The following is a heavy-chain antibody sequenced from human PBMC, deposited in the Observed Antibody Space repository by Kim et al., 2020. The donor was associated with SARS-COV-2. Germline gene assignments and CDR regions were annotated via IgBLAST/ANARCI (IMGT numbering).Heavy chain of an antibody. D-gene: IGHD5-18*01. CDR1: GGSLSSGGYY. J-gene: IGHJ6*01. Sequence: SETLSLTCTVSGGSLSSGGYYWSWIRQFPGKDLEWIGYIYHSGSTYYNPSPKSRVIMSVDTSKNQFSLKLSSVTAADTAVYYCARDGYSYLDVWGQGTTVIVSS. V-gene: IGHV4-31*03. CDR3: ARDGYSYLDV. CDR2: IYHSGST.